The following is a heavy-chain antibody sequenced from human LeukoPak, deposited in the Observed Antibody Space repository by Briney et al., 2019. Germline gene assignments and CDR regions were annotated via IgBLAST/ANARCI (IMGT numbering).Heavy chain of an antibody. V-gene: IGHV1-18*01. J-gene: IGHJ5*02. Sequence: ASVTVSCKASGYTFPNSGITWMRQGPGQGLEWMGWISTLNGDTEYAQNFQGRVTMTADTSTSTAYMELSSLRSEDTAVYYCARNLYDYDSRVPFDPWGQGTLVTVSS. CDR3: ARNLYDYDSRVPFDP. D-gene: IGHD3-22*01. CDR2: ISTLNGDT. CDR1: GYTFPNSG.